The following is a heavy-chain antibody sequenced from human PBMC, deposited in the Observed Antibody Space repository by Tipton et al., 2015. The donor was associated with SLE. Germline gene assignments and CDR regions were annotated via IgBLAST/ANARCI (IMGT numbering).Heavy chain of an antibody. CDR2: IISKAGGETT. D-gene: IGHD1-26*01. J-gene: IGHJ4*02. CDR3: STEGGEWEGNF. V-gene: IGHV3-15*01. Sequence: SLRLSCAASGFTFSNAWLSWVRQAPGKGLEWVGRIISKAGGETTDYAAPVKGRFTISRDDSKNMLYLQMNSLETEDTAVYYCSTEGGEWEGNFWGQGTLVTVSS. CDR1: GFTFSNAW.